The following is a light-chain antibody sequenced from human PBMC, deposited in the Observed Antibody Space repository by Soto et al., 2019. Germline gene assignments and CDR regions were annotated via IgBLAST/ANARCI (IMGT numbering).Light chain of an antibody. CDR3: QQYNDNWT. V-gene: IGKV1-5*03. CDR1: QSISSW. CDR2: KAA. J-gene: IGKJ1*01. Sequence: DIQMTQSPSTLSASVGDRVTITCRAIQSISSWLAWYQQKPGKAPKRRIYKAATVKSGVPSRFSGSGSGTEFTLAISSLQPDNSATYYCQQYNDNWTFGQGTKVQ.